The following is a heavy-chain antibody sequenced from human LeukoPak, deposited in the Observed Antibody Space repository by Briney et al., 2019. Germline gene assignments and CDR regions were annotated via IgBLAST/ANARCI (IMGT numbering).Heavy chain of an antibody. CDR1: GGSFSGYY. CDR2: INHSGST. CDR3: ARGDVAAAGTVKDFDY. Sequence: SETLSLTCAVYGGSFSGYYWSWIRQPPGKGLEWIGEINHSGSTNYNPSRKSRVTISVDTSKNQFSLKLSSVTAADTAVYYCARGDVAAAGTVKDFDYWGQGTLVTVSS. J-gene: IGHJ4*02. D-gene: IGHD6-13*01. V-gene: IGHV4-34*01.